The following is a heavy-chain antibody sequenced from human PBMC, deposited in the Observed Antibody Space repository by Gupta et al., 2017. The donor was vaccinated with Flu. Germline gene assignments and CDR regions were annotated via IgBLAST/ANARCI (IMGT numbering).Heavy chain of an antibody. CDR3: ARHHSPEDIVVVPAAMAWFDP. J-gene: IGHJ5*02. V-gene: IGHV4-39*01. CDR1: Y. CDR2: IYYSGST. Sequence: YGGWIRQPPGKGLEWIGSIYYSGSTYYNPSLKSRVTISVDTSKNQFSLKLSSVTAADTAVYYCARHHSPEDIVVVPAAMAWFDPWGQGTLVTVSS. D-gene: IGHD2-2*01.